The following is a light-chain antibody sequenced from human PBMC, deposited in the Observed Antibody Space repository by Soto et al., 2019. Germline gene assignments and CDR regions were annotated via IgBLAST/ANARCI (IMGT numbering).Light chain of an antibody. CDR1: QSVLYSSNNKNY. CDR3: QQYYTTPWT. CDR2: WAS. V-gene: IGKV4-1*01. Sequence: DIVMTQSPDSLAVSLGERATINCKSSQSVLYSSNNKNYLAWYQQKPGQPPKALIYWASTRESGVPDRFSGSGSGTDFTLTISSLQADDVEVYYCQQYYTTPWTFGQGTKVNI. J-gene: IGKJ1*01.